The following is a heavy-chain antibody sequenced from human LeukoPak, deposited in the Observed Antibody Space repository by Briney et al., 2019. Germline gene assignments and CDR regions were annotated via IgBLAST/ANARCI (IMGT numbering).Heavy chain of an antibody. J-gene: IGHJ4*02. CDR1: EFTVSSNY. Sequence: GGSLRLSCAASEFTVSSNYMSWVRQAQGKGPKWVSVIYSGGSTYYADFAKGRFTISRDNSKNTLYLQMNSLSAEDTAVYYCARMGTTGTHCDYWGQGTLVTVSS. CDR3: ARMGTTGTHCDY. D-gene: IGHD1-1*01. V-gene: IGHV3-66*01. CDR2: IYSGGST.